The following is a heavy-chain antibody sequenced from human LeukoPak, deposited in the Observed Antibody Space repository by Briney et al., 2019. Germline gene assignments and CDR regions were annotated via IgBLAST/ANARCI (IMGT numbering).Heavy chain of an antibody. CDR2: IYSGGST. CDR1: GFTVSSNY. J-gene: IGHJ4*02. CDR3: ARHDYNSGTQVDY. V-gene: IGHV3-53*01. Sequence: GGSLRLSCAASGFTVSSNYMSWVRQAPGKGLEWVSVIYSGGSTYYADSVKGRFTISRDNSKNTLYLQMNSLRAEDTAMYYCARHDYNSGTQVDYWGQGTLVTVSS. D-gene: IGHD3-10*01.